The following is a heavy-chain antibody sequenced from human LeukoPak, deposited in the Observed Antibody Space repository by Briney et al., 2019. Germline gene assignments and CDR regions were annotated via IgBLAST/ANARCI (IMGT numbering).Heavy chain of an antibody. J-gene: IGHJ6*02. CDR1: GFTFSTYA. V-gene: IGHV3-74*01. CDR2: INNDGSGT. D-gene: IGHD3-10*01. CDR3: VRGGFGHAMDV. Sequence: GGSLRLSCAASGFTFSTYAMSWVRQAPGKGLVWVSVINNDGSGTNYADSVKGRSTISRDNAKNTLYLQMTSLGAEDTAVYYCVRGGFGHAMDVWGQGTTVTVSS.